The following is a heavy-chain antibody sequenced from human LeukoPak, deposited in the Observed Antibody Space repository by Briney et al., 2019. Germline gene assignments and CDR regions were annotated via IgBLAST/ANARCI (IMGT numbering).Heavy chain of an antibody. CDR3: ARDPVGAFDY. J-gene: IGHJ4*02. V-gene: IGHV3-21*01. D-gene: IGHD1-26*01. CDR2: ISSSSSYI. Sequence: KTGGSLRLSCAASGFTFSSYEMNWVRQAPGKGLEWVSSISSSSSYIYYADSVKGRFTISRDNAKNSLYLQMNSLRAEDTAVYYCARDPVGAFDYWGQGTLVTVSS. CDR1: GFTFSSYE.